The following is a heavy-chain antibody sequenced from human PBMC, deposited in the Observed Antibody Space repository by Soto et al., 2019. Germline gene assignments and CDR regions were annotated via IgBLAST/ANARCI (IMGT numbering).Heavy chain of an antibody. D-gene: IGHD2-2*01. Sequence: GGSLRLSCAASGFTFSDYYMSWIRQAPGKGLEWVSYISSSGSTIYYADSVKGRFTISRDNAKNSLYLQMNSLRAEDTAVYYCARVGCSSTSCYGGYYYYYMDVWGKGTTVTVSS. CDR2: ISSSGSTI. CDR3: ARVGCSSTSCYGGYYYYYMDV. V-gene: IGHV3-11*01. J-gene: IGHJ6*03. CDR1: GFTFSDYY.